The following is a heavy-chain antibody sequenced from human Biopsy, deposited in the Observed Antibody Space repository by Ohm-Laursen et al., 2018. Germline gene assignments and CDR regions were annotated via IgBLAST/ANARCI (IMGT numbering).Heavy chain of an antibody. D-gene: IGHD3-22*01. CDR3: ARWAPEYDSSRYYLDAFDI. J-gene: IGHJ3*02. CDR2: ISYTGYT. CDR1: GGSFTGHY. V-gene: IGHV4-59*11. Sequence: SETLSLTCTVSGGSFTGHYWTWIRQPPGKGLEWIGHISYTGYTSYNPSLKSRVTLSMDTSKRQFSLKLSFVTAADTAVYYCARWAPEYDSSRYYLDAFDIWGQGTKVTVSS.